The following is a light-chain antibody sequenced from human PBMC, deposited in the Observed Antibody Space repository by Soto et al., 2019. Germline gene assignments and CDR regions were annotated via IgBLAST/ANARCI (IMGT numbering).Light chain of an antibody. CDR3: QQYNSYHYA. Sequence: DIQMTQSPSTLSASVGDRVTVTCRASQSISRWLAWHQQQPGKAPKLLIYKASSLESGVPSRFSGSGSGTEFTLTISSLQPEEFATYYCQQYNSYHYAFGQGTKLEIK. J-gene: IGKJ2*01. CDR1: QSISRW. V-gene: IGKV1-5*03. CDR2: KAS.